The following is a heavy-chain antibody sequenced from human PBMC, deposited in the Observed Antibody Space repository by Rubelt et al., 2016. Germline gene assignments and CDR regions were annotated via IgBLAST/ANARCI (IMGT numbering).Heavy chain of an antibody. V-gene: IGHV3-33*06. CDR3: AKDSLRLLEWLLDY. CDR1: GFSISTSD. CDR2: MWSGGGRT. J-gene: IGHJ4*02. D-gene: IGHD3-3*01. Sequence: QVHLVESGGGVVQPGKSLRLSCEVSGFSISTSDIHWVRQAPGKGLAWVAVMWSGGGRTNYADSVKGRFTISRDNFKNTVNLQMNSLRAEDTAVYYCAKDSLRLLEWLLDYWGQGTLVAVSS.